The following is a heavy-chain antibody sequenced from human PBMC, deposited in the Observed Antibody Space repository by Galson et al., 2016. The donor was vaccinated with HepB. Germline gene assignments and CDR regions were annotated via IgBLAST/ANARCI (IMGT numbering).Heavy chain of an antibody. CDR2: VYPDDSDT. J-gene: IGHJ4*02. V-gene: IGHV5-51*01. CDR3: ARLERYCSGGSCYPTYFDY. CDR1: GYSFPYFW. Sequence: QSGAEVKKPGESLNISCQGSGYSFPYFWIGWVRQMPGKGLEWMGIVYPDDSDTRYSPSFQGQVTFSADKSISTAYLQCSLKASDTAMYYCARLERYCSGGSCYPTYFDYWGQGTLVAVSS. D-gene: IGHD2-15*01.